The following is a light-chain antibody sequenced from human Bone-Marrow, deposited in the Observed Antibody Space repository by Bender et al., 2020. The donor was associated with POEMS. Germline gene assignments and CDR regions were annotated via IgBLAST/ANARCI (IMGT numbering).Light chain of an antibody. V-gene: IGLV3-21*02. Sequence: YVLTQPPSVSVAPGQTATITCGGIHIGSRRLHWDQQQPGQAPVVVVSDDSVRPSGIPERFSGSNSGNMATLTISRVEAGDEADYYCHVWDNGSDLWVFGGGTKLTVL. CDR2: DDS. CDR1: HIGSRR. CDR3: HVWDNGSDLWV. J-gene: IGLJ3*02.